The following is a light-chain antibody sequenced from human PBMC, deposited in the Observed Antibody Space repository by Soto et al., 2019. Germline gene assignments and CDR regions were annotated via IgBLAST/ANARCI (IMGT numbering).Light chain of an antibody. J-gene: IGKJ1*01. CDR3: QQSPVT. Sequence: ELVLTQSPGNLSLSPGERATLSCRASQSVSSYYLAWYQQKPGQDPRLLIYGASTRATGIPDRFSGSRSGTDFTVTITRLEDEDCALYYCQQSPVTCGQGTKVDIK. CDR1: QSVSSYY. CDR2: GAS. V-gene: IGKV3-20*01.